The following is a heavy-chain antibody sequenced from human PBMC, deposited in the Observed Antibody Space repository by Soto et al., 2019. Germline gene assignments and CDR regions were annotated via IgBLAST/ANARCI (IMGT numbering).Heavy chain of an antibody. CDR2: ISAYNGNT. CDR1: GYTFTSYG. D-gene: IGHD1-7*01. CDR3: ARDLRLELWGAHFDY. V-gene: IGHV1-18*01. J-gene: IGHJ4*02. Sequence: QVQLVQSGAEVKKPGASVKVSCKASGYTFTSYGISWVRQAPGQGLEWMGWISAYNGNTNYAQKLQGRVTMTTDTSTSTDYMELRSLRSDDTAVYYCARDLRLELWGAHFDYWGQGTLVTVSS.